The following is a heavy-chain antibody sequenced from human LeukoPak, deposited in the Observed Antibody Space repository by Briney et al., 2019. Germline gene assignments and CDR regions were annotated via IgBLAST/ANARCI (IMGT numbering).Heavy chain of an antibody. CDR1: GGSFSGYY. D-gene: IGHD3-22*01. V-gene: IGHV4-4*07. Sequence: KPSETLSLTCAVYGGSFSGYYWSWIRQPAGKGLEWIGRIYTSGSTNYNPSLKSRVTISVDTSKNQFSLKLSSVTAADTAVYYCAREGPDYYDSRAFDYWGQGTLVTVSS. J-gene: IGHJ4*02. CDR2: IYTSGST. CDR3: AREGPDYYDSRAFDY.